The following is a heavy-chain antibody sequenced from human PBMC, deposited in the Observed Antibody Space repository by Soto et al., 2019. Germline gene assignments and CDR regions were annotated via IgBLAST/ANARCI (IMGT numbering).Heavy chain of an antibody. CDR1: GYTFTGYY. CDR3: ARDGQRGRGYDFRESRDYYYYMDV. J-gene: IGHJ6*03. V-gene: IGHV1-2*04. Sequence: ASVKVSCKASGYTFTGYYMHWVRQAPGQGLEWMGWINPNSGGTNYAQKFQGWVTMTRDTSISTAYMELSRLRSDDTAVYYCARDGQRGRGYDFRESRDYYYYMDVWGKGTTVTVSS. CDR2: INPNSGGT. D-gene: IGHD5-12*01.